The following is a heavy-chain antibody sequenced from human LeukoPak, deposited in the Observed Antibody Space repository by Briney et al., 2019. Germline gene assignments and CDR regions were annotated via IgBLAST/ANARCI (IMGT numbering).Heavy chain of an antibody. CDR3: ARALKTYYYDSSSSEGIDY. D-gene: IGHD3-22*01. CDR1: GFTFSSYA. J-gene: IGHJ4*02. CDR2: ISSSNYI. V-gene: IGHV3-21*01. Sequence: GGSERPSCPASGFTFSSYAMNWARQAPGKGLEWVLSISSSNYIYYADSVKGYATTVRGNAKNSLYLQMNTLRAEDTAVYYCARALKTYYYDSSSSEGIDYWGQGTLVTVSS.